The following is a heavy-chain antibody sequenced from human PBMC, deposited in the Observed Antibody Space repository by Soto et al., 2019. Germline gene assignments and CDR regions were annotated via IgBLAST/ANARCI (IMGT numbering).Heavy chain of an antibody. D-gene: IGHD3-3*01. Sequence: KPGGSLRLSCAASGFTFSSYGMHWVRQAPGKGLEWVSSISSSSSYIYYADSVKGRFTISRDNAKNSLYLQMNSLRAEDTAVYYCAGKYDFWSGNRGDAFDIWGQGTMVTVSS. V-gene: IGHV3-21*01. CDR1: GFTFSSYG. CDR3: AGKYDFWSGNRGDAFDI. CDR2: ISSSSSYI. J-gene: IGHJ3*02.